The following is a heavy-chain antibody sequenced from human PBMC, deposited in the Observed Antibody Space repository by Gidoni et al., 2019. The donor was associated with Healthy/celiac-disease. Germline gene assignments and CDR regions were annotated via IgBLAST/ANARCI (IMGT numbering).Heavy chain of an antibody. V-gene: IGHV3-30-3*01. Sequence: GGGVVQPGRSLRLSCAASGFTFSSYAMHWVRQAPGKGLEWVAVISYDGSNKYYADSVKVRFTISRYNSKNTLYLQMNSLRAEDTAVYYCARGHYDSSGYFKVGGSFDPWGQGTLVTVSS. CDR2: ISYDGSNK. CDR3: ARGHYDSSGYFKVGGSFDP. J-gene: IGHJ5*02. D-gene: IGHD3-22*01. CDR1: GFTFSSYA.